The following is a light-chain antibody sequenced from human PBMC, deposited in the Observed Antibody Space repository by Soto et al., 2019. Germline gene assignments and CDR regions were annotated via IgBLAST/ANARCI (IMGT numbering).Light chain of an antibody. J-gene: IGKJ2*01. CDR1: QSLVYSDGNTY. Sequence: DVVMTQSPLSLPVSLGQPASISCRSSQSLVYSDGNTYLNWFQQRTGQSPRRLIHKVSNRDSGVTDIFSGRESGTDFTLKSSRVQAEDVGIYYCMQGTHWYTFGQGTKLEIK. CDR2: KVS. CDR3: MQGTHWYT. V-gene: IGKV2-30*01.